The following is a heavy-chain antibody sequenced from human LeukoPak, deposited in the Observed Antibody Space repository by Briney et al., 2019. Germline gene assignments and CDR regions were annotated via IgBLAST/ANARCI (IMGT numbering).Heavy chain of an antibody. CDR1: GYTFTGYY. CDR2: INPNSGGT. CDR3: ARAAAGGDDPFDV. V-gene: IGHV1-2*02. Sequence: ASVKVSCKASGYTFTGYYMHWVRQAPGQGLEWMGWINPNSGGTNYAQKFQGRVTMTRDTSINTVYMELSSLRSDDTGVYYCARAAAGGDDPFDVWGQGSLIIVSS. J-gene: IGHJ3*01. D-gene: IGHD6-25*01.